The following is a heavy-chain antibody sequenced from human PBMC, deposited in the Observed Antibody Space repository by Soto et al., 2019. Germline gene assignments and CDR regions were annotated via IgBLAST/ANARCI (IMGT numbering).Heavy chain of an antibody. CDR3: ARSKHVSGSYLRTLLEMGV. CDR2: IGTAGDT. CDR1: GFTFSSYD. D-gene: IGHD3-10*01. J-gene: IGHJ6*02. V-gene: IGHV3-13*01. Sequence: LRLSCAASGFTFSSYDMLLVRQATGKGLEWVSAIGTAGDTYYSGSVKRRFTISRENAKNSLYLHMNSLRAGDTAVYYCARSKHVSGSYLRTLLEMGVWGQGTTVTVSS.